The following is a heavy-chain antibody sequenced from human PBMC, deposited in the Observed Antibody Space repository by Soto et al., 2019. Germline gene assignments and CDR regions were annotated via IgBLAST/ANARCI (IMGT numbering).Heavy chain of an antibody. D-gene: IGHD6-6*01. CDR2: ISGSGGST. J-gene: IGHJ5*02. CDR3: AKDHSSSPQGWFDP. CDR1: GFTFSSYA. V-gene: IGHV3-23*01. Sequence: EVQLLESGGGLVQRGGSLRLSCAASGFTFSSYAMTWVRQAPGKGLEWVSGISGSGGSTYYADSVRGRFTISRDNSKNTLYLQINSLRAEDTAVYYCAKDHSSSPQGWFDPWGQGTLVTVSS.